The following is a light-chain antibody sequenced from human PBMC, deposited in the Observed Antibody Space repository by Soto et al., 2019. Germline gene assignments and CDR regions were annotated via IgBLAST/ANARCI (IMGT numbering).Light chain of an antibody. V-gene: IGKV3-15*01. J-gene: IGKJ4*01. Sequence: EIVMTQSPATLSVSPGDRVTLSCRASQSVGSNLAWYQQKPGQAPRLLIYGASTRATGIPARFSGSGSETEFTLTISSLQSEDFALYYCQQYNKFPSLTFGGGTKVEIK. CDR3: QQYNKFPSLT. CDR1: QSVGSN. CDR2: GAS.